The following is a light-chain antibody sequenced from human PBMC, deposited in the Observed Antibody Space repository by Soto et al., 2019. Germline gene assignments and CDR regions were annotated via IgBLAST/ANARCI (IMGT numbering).Light chain of an antibody. J-gene: IGKJ1*01. CDR3: QQYNDYST. CDR1: QSISSY. Sequence: IQMTQSPSSLSASVGDRVTITCRASQSISSYLNWYQQKPGKAPKLLIYDASSLESGVPSRFSGSGSGTDFTLTISSLQPEDFVTYYCQQYNDYSTFGQGTKVDIK. V-gene: IGKV1D-13*01. CDR2: DAS.